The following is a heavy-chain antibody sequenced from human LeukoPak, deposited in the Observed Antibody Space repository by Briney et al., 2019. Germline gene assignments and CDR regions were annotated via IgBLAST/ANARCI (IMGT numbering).Heavy chain of an antibody. D-gene: IGHD3-22*01. V-gene: IGHV3-33*06. CDR2: IWSDGSNK. CDR1: GFSFSNYD. J-gene: IGHJ4*02. CDR3: AKDQVWIVVGSFDY. Sequence: PGGSLRLSCAASGFSFSNYDMHWVRQAPGKGLEWVAVIWSDGSNKYYADSVKGRFTISRDNSENTLYLQMTSLRAEDTAVYYCAKDQVWIVVGSFDYWGQGTLVTVSS.